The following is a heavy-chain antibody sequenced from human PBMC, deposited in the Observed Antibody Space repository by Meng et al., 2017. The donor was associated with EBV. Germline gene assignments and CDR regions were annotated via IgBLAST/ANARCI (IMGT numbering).Heavy chain of an antibody. J-gene: IGHJ4*02. V-gene: IGHV1-69*06. CDR1: GGTFSSYA. D-gene: IGHD6-13*01. Sequence: QVQLVQDGPAVTKPGSSVKVACKASGGTFSSYAISWVRQAPGQGLEWMGGIIPIFGTANYAQKFQGRVTITADKSTSTAYMELSSLRSEDTAVYYCARAEIAAAGRLDYWGQGTLVTVSS. CDR3: ARAEIAAAGRLDY. CDR2: IIPIFGTA.